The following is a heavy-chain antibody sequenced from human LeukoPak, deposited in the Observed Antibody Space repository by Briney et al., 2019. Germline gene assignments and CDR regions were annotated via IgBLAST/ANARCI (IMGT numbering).Heavy chain of an antibody. J-gene: IGHJ6*02. Sequence: GGSLRLSCAASGFTFSSYSMNWVRQAPGKGLEWVSSISSSSSYIYYADSVKGRLTISRDNAKNSLYLQMNSLRAEDTAVYYCARDRHGSGSYYNVLYYYYYGMDVWGQGTTVTVSS. V-gene: IGHV3-21*01. CDR1: GFTFSSYS. CDR3: ARDRHGSGSYYNVLYYYYYGMDV. CDR2: ISSSSSYI. D-gene: IGHD3-10*01.